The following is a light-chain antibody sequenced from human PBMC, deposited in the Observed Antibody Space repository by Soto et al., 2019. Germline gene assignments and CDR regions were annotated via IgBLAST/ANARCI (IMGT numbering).Light chain of an antibody. V-gene: IGKV3-15*01. J-gene: IGKJ1*01. CDR2: GAS. Sequence: IVMTQSPATVSGSPGERDTLSCRASQSVSGNVAWYHQKPGQPPRLLVYGASTTATDIPARFFGSGSETDFTLTITRLQSEDFGIYYCQQFNSWPRTFGQGTKVDIK. CDR1: QSVSGN. CDR3: QQFNSWPRT.